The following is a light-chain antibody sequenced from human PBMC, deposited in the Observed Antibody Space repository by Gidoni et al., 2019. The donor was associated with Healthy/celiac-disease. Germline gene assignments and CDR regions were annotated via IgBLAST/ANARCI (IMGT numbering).Light chain of an antibody. Sequence: EIGLTKPPGTLSLSPGERATLSCRASQSVSSSYLAWYQQKPGQAPRLLIYGASSRATGIPDRFSGSGSGTDFTLTISRLEPEDFAVYYCQQYGSSPWTFGQGTKVEIK. CDR2: GAS. CDR3: QQYGSSPWT. J-gene: IGKJ1*01. CDR1: QSVSSSY. V-gene: IGKV3-20*01.